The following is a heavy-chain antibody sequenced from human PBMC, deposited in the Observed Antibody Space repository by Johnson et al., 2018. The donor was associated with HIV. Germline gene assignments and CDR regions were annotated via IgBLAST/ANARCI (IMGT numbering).Heavy chain of an antibody. V-gene: IGHV3-30*04. CDR1: GFTFSSYA. CDR3: ARDSSNSFRFEMYAFDI. CDR2: ISYDGSNK. Sequence: VQLVESGGGVVQPGRSLRLSCAASGFTFSSYAMHWVRQAPGKGLEWVAVISYDGSNKYYADSVKGRFTLSRDNSKNTLYLQMNSLRPEDTAVYYCARDSSNSFRFEMYAFDIWGQGTMVTVSS. D-gene: IGHD6-6*01. J-gene: IGHJ3*02.